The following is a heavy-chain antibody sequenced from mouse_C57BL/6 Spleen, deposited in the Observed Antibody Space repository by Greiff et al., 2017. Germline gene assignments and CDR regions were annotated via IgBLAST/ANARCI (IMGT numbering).Heavy chain of an antibody. Sequence: EVKVVESGGGLVKPGGSLKLSCAASGFTFSDYGMHWVRQAPEKGLEWVAYISSGSRTIYYADTVKGRFTISRYNAKTTLFQQMTSLRSEDTAMYYCARDYAWFAYWYQGTLVTVSA. CDR1: GFTFSDYG. CDR3: ARDYAWFAY. J-gene: IGHJ3*01. CDR2: ISSGSRTI. D-gene: IGHD2-4*01. V-gene: IGHV5-17*01.